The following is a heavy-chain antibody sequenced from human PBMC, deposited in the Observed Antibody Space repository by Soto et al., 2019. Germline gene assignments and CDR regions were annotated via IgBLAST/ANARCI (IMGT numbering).Heavy chain of an antibody. CDR1: GRSISSTNW. V-gene: IGHV4-4*03. D-gene: IGHD3-9*01. CDR3: ARGMAEEQIFYYFDY. J-gene: IGHJ4*02. CDR2: IYHLGST. Sequence: PPETLSLTCAVSGRSISSTNWWSWVRQSPGKGLEWIGEIYHLGSTTYNPSLKNRVTISVDASKSQFYLKLRSVTAADTAVYYCARGMAEEQIFYYFDYWGQGALVTVSS.